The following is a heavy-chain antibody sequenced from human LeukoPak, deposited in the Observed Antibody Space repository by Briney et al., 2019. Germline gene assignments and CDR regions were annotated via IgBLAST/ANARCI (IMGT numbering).Heavy chain of an antibody. CDR1: GFAISSYW. Sequence: GGSLRLSCAASGFAISSYWMSWVRQAPGKGLVWVARVKYDGTVTTYADFVKGRFTISKDSAKNTLYLQMNSPRAEDTGVYYCVKSDWFDPWGQGTLVTVSS. J-gene: IGHJ5*02. V-gene: IGHV3-74*01. CDR3: VKSDWFDP. CDR2: VKYDGTVT.